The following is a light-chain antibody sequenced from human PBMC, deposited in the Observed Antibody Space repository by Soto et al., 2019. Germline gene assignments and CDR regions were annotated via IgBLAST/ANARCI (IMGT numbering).Light chain of an antibody. Sequence: QSVLTQPPSSSGTPGQRITISSSGSSSNIGSNTVHWYQQIPGTAPKLLIYGNSNRPSGVPDRFSGSKSGTSPSLAITGLQAEDEADYYCQSYDSSLSGYAFGTGTKVTVL. CDR1: SSNIGSNT. V-gene: IGLV1-40*01. CDR2: GNS. J-gene: IGLJ1*01. CDR3: QSYDSSLSGYA.